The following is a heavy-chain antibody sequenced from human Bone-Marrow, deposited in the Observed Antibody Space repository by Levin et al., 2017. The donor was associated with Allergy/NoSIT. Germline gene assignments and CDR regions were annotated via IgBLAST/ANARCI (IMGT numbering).Heavy chain of an antibody. CDR3: ARPPSPHNKDGSAYDCGPLVDY. D-gene: IGHD2-21*02. Sequence: KVSCKASGYSFTRYWIGWVRQMPGKGLEWMGVIFPGDSDTRYSPSFEGQVTISADTSISTAYLQWTSLKASDTAMYYCARPPSPHNKDGSAYDCGPLVDYWGLGTLVTVSS. V-gene: IGHV5-51*01. J-gene: IGHJ4*02. CDR1: GYSFTRYW. CDR2: IFPGDSDT.